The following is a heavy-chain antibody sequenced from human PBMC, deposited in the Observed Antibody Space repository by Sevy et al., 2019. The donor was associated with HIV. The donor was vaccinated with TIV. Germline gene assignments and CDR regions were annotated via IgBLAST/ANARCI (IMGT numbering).Heavy chain of an antibody. CDR3: AKDLWFGELRDAFDI. D-gene: IGHD3-10*01. J-gene: IGHJ3*02. CDR2: ISGSGGST. CDR1: GFILSSYA. Sequence: GGSLRLSCAASGFILSSYAMSWVRQAPGKGLEWVSAISGSGGSTYYADSVKGRFTISRDNSKNTLYLQMNSLRAEDTAVYYCAKDLWFGELRDAFDIWGQGPMVTVSS. V-gene: IGHV3-23*01.